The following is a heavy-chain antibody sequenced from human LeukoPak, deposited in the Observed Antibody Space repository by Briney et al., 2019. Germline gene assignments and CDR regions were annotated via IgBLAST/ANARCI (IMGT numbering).Heavy chain of an antibody. CDR3: ASQRITMVRGVLLY. J-gene: IGHJ4*02. V-gene: IGHV4-39*07. CDR1: GGSITYSHYY. CDR2: IYYSGST. Sequence: SETLSLTCSVSGGSITYSHYYWGWVRQPPGKGLEWIGGIYYSGSTNYNPSLKSRVTISVDTSKNQFSLKLSSVTAADTAVYYCASQRITMVRGVLLYWGQGTLVTVSS. D-gene: IGHD3-10*01.